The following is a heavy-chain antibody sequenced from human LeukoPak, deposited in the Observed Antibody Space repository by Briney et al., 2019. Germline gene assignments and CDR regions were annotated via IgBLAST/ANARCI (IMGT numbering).Heavy chain of an antibody. CDR2: INQDGSDK. V-gene: IGHV3-7*01. J-gene: IGHJ4*02. CDR3: VGGDY. CDR1: GLTFSIHW. Sequence: GGSLRLSCAASGLTFSIHWMNWVRQAPGKGLECVANINQDGSDKYYVDSVKGRFTISRDNTKNSLYLQMNSLRAEDTAVYYCVGGDYWGQGTLVTVSS.